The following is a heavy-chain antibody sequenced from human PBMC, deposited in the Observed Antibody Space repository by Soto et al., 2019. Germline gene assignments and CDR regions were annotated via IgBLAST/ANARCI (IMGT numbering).Heavy chain of an antibody. CDR2: ISGGGGAI. Sequence: EVQLLESGGDLVQPGGSLTLSCAASGFAFNAYAMNWVRQAPGKGLAWVSAISGGGGAIYYADSVKGRFTISRDNSKNTLYLHMSSLGAEDTANYYCARSVSSIEPADYWGHWTLVTVSS. CDR3: ARSVSSIEPADY. D-gene: IGHD3-3*01. V-gene: IGHV3-23*01. J-gene: IGHJ4*03. CDR1: GFAFNAYA.